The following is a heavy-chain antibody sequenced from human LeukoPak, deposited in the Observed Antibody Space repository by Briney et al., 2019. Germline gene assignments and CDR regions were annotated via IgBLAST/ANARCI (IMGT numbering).Heavy chain of an antibody. Sequence: ASVKVSCKASGYTFTGYYMHWVRQAPGQGLEWMGWINPNSGGTNFAQKFQGWVTMTRDTSISTAYMELSRLRSDDTAVCYCARENSSSWVYDAFDIWGQGTMVTVSS. CDR3: ARENSSSWVYDAFDI. CDR2: INPNSGGT. J-gene: IGHJ3*02. CDR1: GYTFTGYY. V-gene: IGHV1-2*04. D-gene: IGHD6-13*01.